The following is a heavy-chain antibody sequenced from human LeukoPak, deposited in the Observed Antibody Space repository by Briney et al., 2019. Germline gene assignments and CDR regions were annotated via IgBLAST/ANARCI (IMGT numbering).Heavy chain of an antibody. CDR1: GYSISSGYY. D-gene: IGHD3-22*01. J-gene: IGHJ4*02. CDR3: ARDIENYYDSSGYSYYFDY. CDR2: IYTSGST. Sequence: SETLSLTCAVSGYSISSGYYWGWIRQPGGEGLEWIGHIYTSGSTNYTPSLKSRVTISVDTSKNQFSLKLSSVTAADTAVYYCARDIENYYDSSGYSYYFDYWGQGTLVTVSS. V-gene: IGHV4-61*09.